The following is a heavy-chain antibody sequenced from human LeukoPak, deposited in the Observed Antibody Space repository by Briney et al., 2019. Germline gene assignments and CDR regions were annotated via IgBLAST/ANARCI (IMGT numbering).Heavy chain of an antibody. J-gene: IGHJ5*02. CDR1: GGSIGSSYH. Sequence: SETLSLTCSVSGGSIGSSYHWGWIRQPPGEGLQWIGTIYYTGTTDYSPSLKSRAIISVDRSKNQFSLKLTSVTAADTAVYYCAQRLYANTPFDPWGQGTLVTVSS. D-gene: IGHD3-16*01. V-gene: IGHV4-39*01. CDR2: IYYTGTT. CDR3: AQRLYANTPFDP.